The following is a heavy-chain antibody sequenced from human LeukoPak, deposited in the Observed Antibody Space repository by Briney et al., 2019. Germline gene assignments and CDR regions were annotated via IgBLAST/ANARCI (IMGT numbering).Heavy chain of an antibody. D-gene: IGHD4-17*01. CDR1: GFTFSSYA. CDR3: ARVLMTTVTISTFDI. CDR2: ISYDGSNK. J-gene: IGHJ3*02. Sequence: PGGSLRLSCAASGFTFSSYAMHWVRQAPGKGLEWVAVISYDGSNKYYADSVKGRFTISRDNSKNTLYLQMNSLRTEDTAFYYCARVLMTTVTISTFDIWGQGTMVTVSS. V-gene: IGHV3-30-3*01.